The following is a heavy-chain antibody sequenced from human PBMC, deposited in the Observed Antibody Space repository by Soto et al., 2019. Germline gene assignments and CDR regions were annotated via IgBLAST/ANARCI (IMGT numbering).Heavy chain of an antibody. D-gene: IGHD3-22*01. Sequence: PVGSLRLSCAASGFIFSKAWMSWVRQDPGRGLEWVGRIKRKTDGGTTEYAAPVKGRFTISRDDSKNTLYLQMNSLKTEDTAVYYCTTTILYYYDSSGYPYYFDYWGQGTLVTVSS. CDR1: GFIFSKAW. V-gene: IGHV3-15*01. J-gene: IGHJ4*02. CDR2: IKRKTDGGTT. CDR3: TTTILYYYDSSGYPYYFDY.